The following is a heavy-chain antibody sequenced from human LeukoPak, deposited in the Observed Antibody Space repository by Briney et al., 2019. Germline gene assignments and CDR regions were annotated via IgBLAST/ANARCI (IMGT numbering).Heavy chain of an antibody. J-gene: IGHJ4*02. CDR2: IWYDGSNK. CDR3: AREKPGDFCPFDH. Sequence: PGGSLRLSYAASGFTFSSYGMHWVRQAPGKGLEWVAVIWYDGSNKYYADSVKGRFTISRDNSKNTLYLQMNSLRAEDTAVYYCAREKPGDFCPFDHWGQGTLVTVSS. CDR1: GFTFSSYG. D-gene: IGHD3-16*01. V-gene: IGHV3-33*01.